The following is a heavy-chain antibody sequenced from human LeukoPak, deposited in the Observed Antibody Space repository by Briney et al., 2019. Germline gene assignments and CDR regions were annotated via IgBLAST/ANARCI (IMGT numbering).Heavy chain of an antibody. CDR1: GYTFTSYG. V-gene: IGHV1-18*01. Sequence: ASVKVSCKASGYTFTSYGISWVRQAPGQGLEWMGWISAYNGNTNYAQKLQGRVTITRNTSISTAYMELSGLRSEDTAVYYCARGRSTGYPYYFEYWGQGTLVTVSS. D-gene: IGHD5-12*01. J-gene: IGHJ4*02. CDR2: ISAYNGNT. CDR3: ARGRSTGYPYYFEY.